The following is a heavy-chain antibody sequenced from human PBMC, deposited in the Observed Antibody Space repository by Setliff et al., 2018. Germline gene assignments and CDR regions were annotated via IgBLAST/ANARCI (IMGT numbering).Heavy chain of an antibody. Sequence: ASVKVSCKASGYTFTSYAMNWVRQAPGQGLEWMGWINTNTGNPTYAQGFTGRFVFSLDTSVSTAYLQISSLKAEDTAVYYCVRDNRGYAWDYYYYMDVWGKGTTVTVSS. J-gene: IGHJ6*03. CDR1: GYTFTSYA. D-gene: IGHD2-15*01. CDR3: VRDNRGYAWDYYYYMDV. CDR2: INTNTGNP. V-gene: IGHV7-4-1*02.